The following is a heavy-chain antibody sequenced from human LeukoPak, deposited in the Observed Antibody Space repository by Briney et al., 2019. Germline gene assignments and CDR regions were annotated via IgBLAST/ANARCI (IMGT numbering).Heavy chain of an antibody. CDR1: GYTFTSYG. CDR2: INAYNGNT. V-gene: IGHV1-18*01. Sequence: ASVKVSCKASGYTFTSYGISWVRQAPGQGLEWMGWINAYNGNTNYAQKLQGRVTMTTDTSTSTAYMELRSLRSDDTAVYYCARDAVYSSSWYTQPDYWGQGTLVTVSS. J-gene: IGHJ4*02. CDR3: ARDAVYSSSWYTQPDY. D-gene: IGHD6-13*01.